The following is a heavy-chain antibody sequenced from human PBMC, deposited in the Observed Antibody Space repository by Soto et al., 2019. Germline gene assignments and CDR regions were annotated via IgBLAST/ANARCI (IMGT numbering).Heavy chain of an antibody. D-gene: IGHD3-10*01. CDR3: ARAQTGYYGSASFDWFDP. CDR1: GGNFSSYA. V-gene: IGHV1-69*13. CDR2: IIPIFGTA. Sequence: ASVKVSCKASGGNFSSYAISWVRQAPGQGLEWMGGIIPIFGTANYAQKFQGRVTITADESTSTAYMELSSLRSEDTAEYYCARAQTGYYGSASFDWFDPRRQRPLFTASS. J-gene: IGHJ5*02.